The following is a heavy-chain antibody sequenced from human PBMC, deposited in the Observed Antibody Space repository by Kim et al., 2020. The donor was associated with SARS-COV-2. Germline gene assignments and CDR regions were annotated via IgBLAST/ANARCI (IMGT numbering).Heavy chain of an antibody. J-gene: IGHJ4*02. D-gene: IGHD4-17*01. CDR1: GLTVSSNY. CDR3: ARNPGGGGVYNY. CDR2: IYSGGST. V-gene: IGHV3-66*02. Sequence: GGSLRLSCAASGLTVSSNYMSWVRQAPGKGLEWVSVIYSGGSTYYADSVKGRFTISRDNSKNTLYLQMNSLRAEDTDVYYCARNPGGGGVYNYWGQGTLVTVSS.